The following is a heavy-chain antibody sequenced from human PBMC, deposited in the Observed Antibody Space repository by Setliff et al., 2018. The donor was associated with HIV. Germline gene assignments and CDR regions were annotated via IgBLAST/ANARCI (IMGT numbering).Heavy chain of an antibody. CDR1: GGSISSSSYY. CDR2: VYFSGRA. Sequence: SETLSLTCTVSGGSISSSSYYWAWIRQPPGKGLEYIGSVYFSGRAYYNPSLKSRVTISLDTSKNQFSLKLSSVTAADTAVYYCARLEYYYYMDVWGNGTTVTVSS. J-gene: IGHJ6*03. V-gene: IGHV4-39*01. CDR3: ARLEYYYYMDV.